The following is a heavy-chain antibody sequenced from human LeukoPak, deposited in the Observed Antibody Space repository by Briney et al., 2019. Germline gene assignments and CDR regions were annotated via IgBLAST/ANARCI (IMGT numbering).Heavy chain of an antibody. CDR2: ISWNSGSI. Sequence: PGGSLRLSCAASGFTFDDYAMHWVRQAPGKGLEWVSGISWNSGSIGYADSVKGRFTISRDNAKNSLYLQMNSLRAEDTALYYCAKDLYGDYLYGMEVWGQGTTVTVSS. D-gene: IGHD4-17*01. CDR3: AKDLYGDYLYGMEV. V-gene: IGHV3-9*01. CDR1: GFTFDDYA. J-gene: IGHJ6*02.